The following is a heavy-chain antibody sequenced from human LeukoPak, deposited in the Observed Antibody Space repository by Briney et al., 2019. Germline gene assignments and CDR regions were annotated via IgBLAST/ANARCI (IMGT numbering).Heavy chain of an antibody. J-gene: IGHJ5*02. V-gene: IGHV1-8*01. CDR3: ARGEAGLLWFGELWYGNWFDP. CDR2: MNPNSGNT. D-gene: IGHD3-10*01. Sequence: ASVKVSCKASGYTFTSYDINWVRQATGQGLEWMGWMNPNSGNTGYAQKFQGRVTMTRNTSTSTAYMELSSLRSEDTAVYYCARGEAGLLWFGELWYGNWFDPWGQGTLVTVSS. CDR1: GYTFTSYD.